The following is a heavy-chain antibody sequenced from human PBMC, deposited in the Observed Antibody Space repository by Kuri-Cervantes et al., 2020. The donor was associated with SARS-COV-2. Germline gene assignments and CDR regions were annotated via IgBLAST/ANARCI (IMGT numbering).Heavy chain of an antibody. D-gene: IGHD4-23*01. Sequence: ASVKVSCKASGYTFTGYYMHWVRQAPGRGLEWMGWISTYNGNTNYAQILQGRITMTTDTSTSTAYMELRSLRSHDTAVYYCARSHALYGGNSSPWDYWGQGTLVTVSS. V-gene: IGHV1-18*04. CDR1: GYTFTGYY. CDR3: ARSHALYGGNSSPWDY. CDR2: ISTYNGNT. J-gene: IGHJ4*02.